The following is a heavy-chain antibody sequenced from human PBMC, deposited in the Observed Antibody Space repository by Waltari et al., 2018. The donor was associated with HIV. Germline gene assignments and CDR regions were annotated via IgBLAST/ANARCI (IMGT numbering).Heavy chain of an antibody. CDR2: VYTTGRT. J-gene: IGHJ5*02. Sequence: QVHLQESGPGLVKPSQTLSLTCDVSGVSVEYGTYYWPWSRQPVGKGLEWMGRVYTTGRTNYNVSLESRISISLDTSRNQFSLKLRSVTAADTAMYYCARANMGFYNWNNVNWFDPWGQGILVTVSS. CDR1: GVSVEYGTYY. V-gene: IGHV4-61*02. CDR3: ARANMGFYNWNNVNWFDP. D-gene: IGHD1-1*01.